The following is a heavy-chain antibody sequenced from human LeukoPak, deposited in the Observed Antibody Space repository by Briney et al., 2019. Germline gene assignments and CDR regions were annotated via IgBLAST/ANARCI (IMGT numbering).Heavy chain of an antibody. D-gene: IGHD2-2*01. CDR2: INPSGGST. J-gene: IGHJ2*01. CDR1: GYTFTSYY. CDR3: ARVGGRGCSSTSCPNWYFDL. V-gene: IGHV1-46*01. Sequence: VASVKVSCKASGYTFTSYYMHWVRQAPGQGLEWMGIINPSGGSTSCAQKFQGRVTMTRDTSTSTVYMELSSLRSEDTAVYYCARVGGRGCSSTSCPNWYFDLWGRGTLVTVSS.